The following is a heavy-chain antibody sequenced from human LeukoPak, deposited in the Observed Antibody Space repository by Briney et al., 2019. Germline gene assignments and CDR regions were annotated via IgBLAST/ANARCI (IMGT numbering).Heavy chain of an antibody. J-gene: IGHJ4*02. CDR1: GGSMSSYY. CDR2: IFYSGST. V-gene: IGHV4-59*01. CDR3: ARESGVRGSSTCDL. Sequence: SETLSLTCTVSGGSMSSYYWSWIRQPPGKGLEWIGYIFYSGSTNYNPSLKSRVTISVDTSKNQFSLKLSSVTAADTAVYYCARESGVRGSSTCDLWGQGTLVTVSS. D-gene: IGHD2-8*02.